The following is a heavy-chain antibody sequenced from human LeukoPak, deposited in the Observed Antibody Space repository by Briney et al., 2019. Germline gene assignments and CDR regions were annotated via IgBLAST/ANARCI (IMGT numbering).Heavy chain of an antibody. Sequence: GASVKVSCKASGYTFTGYYMHWVRQAPGQGLEWMGWINPNSGGTNYAQKLQGRVTMTRDTSISTAYMELSRLRSDDTAVYYCASPLYYGTGYDAFDIWGQGTMVTVSS. CDR1: GYTFTGYY. V-gene: IGHV1-2*02. CDR2: INPNSGGT. J-gene: IGHJ3*02. D-gene: IGHD3-10*01. CDR3: ASPLYYGTGYDAFDI.